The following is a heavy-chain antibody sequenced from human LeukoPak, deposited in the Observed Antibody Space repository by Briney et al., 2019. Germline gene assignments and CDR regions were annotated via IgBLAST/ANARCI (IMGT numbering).Heavy chain of an antibody. CDR2: ISGSGGST. CDR3: AKSLESTNYYYHMDV. Sequence: GGSLRLSCAASGFTFSSYGMSWVRQAPGKVLEWVSAISGSGGSTYYADSVKGRFTISRDNSKNTLYLQTNSLRAEDTAVYYCAKSLESTNYYYHMDVWGKGTTVTISS. V-gene: IGHV3-23*01. J-gene: IGHJ6*03. CDR1: GFTFSSYG. D-gene: IGHD2-2*01.